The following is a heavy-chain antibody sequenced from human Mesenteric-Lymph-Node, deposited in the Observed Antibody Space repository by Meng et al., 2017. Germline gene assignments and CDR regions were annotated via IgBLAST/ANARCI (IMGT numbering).Heavy chain of an antibody. D-gene: IGHD6-19*01. CDR3: ARDPYATGWAG. V-gene: IGHV4-4*02. CDR2: IYHSGGT. CDR1: GGSISISTW. J-gene: IGHJ4*02. Sequence: QMQLQESGPGRVKPSGTLSLTCAVSGGSISISTWWSWVRQPPGKGLEWIGEIYHSGGTNYNPSLRGRVTISLDKSKNQFSLTLRSVTAADTAVYYCARDPYATGWAGWGQGTLVTVSS.